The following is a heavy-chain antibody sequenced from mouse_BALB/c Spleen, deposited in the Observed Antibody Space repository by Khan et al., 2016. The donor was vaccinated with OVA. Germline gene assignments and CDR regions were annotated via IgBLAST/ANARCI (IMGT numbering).Heavy chain of an antibody. CDR3: ARQPYFHYYVMDY. Sequence: QVQLKQSGPGLVAPSQSLSITCTISGFSLTNYGVHWVRQPPGKGLEWLVVIWSDRTTTYDSALKSRLTISKDNSKSQVFLKMDSLQTDDTAMYYFARQPYFHYYVMDYWGQGTSVTVSA. V-gene: IGHV2-6-1*01. J-gene: IGHJ4*01. CDR1: GFSLTNYG. CDR2: IWSDRTT. D-gene: IGHD2-10*01.